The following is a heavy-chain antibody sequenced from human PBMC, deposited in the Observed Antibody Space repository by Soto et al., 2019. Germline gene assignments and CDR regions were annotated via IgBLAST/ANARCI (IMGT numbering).Heavy chain of an antibody. CDR1: GGTFSSYA. CDR3: ARGGSIAAVQSDYYYGMDV. J-gene: IGHJ6*02. D-gene: IGHD6-6*01. CDR2: IIPILGIA. V-gene: IGHV1-69*10. Sequence: SVKVSCKASGGTFSSYAISWVRQAPGQGLEWMGGIIPILGIANYAQKFQGRVTITADKSTSTAYMELSSLRSEDTAVYYCARGGSIAAVQSDYYYGMDVWGQGTTVTVSS.